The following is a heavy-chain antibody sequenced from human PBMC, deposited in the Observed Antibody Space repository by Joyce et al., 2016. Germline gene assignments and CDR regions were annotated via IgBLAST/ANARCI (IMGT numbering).Heavy chain of an antibody. CDR1: GLTLSNYG. Sequence: QVQLVESGGGVVQPGRSLRLSCAASGLTLSNYGVHWVRRAPGEGLEWVSVISYDGIYKYYADSVKGRFTISRDNSKNTVFLEMNSLRAEDTAVYYCAKILTATYSSGWFLDYWGQGTLVTVSS. D-gene: IGHD6-25*01. J-gene: IGHJ4*02. CDR3: AKILTATYSSGWFLDY. CDR2: ISYDGIYK. V-gene: IGHV3-30*18.